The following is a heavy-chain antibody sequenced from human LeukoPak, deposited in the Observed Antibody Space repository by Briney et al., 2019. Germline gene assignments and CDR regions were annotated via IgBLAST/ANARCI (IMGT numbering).Heavy chain of an antibody. V-gene: IGHV3-11*01. J-gene: IGHJ6*02. CDR2: ISSSGSTI. Sequence: GGSLRLSCAASGFTLSDYYMSWIRQAPGKGLEWVSYISSSGSTIYYADSVKGRFTISRDNAKNSLYLQMNSLRAEDTAVYYCARDGCSSTSCYGDYYYYGMDVWGQGTTVTVSS. D-gene: IGHD2-2*01. CDR3: ARDGCSSTSCYGDYYYYGMDV. CDR1: GFTLSDYY.